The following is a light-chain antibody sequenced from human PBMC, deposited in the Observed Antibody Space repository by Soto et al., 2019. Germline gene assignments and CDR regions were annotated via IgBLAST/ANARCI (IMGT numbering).Light chain of an antibody. CDR2: RNN. Sequence: SVLTQTPWTSGTPGQSVTISCSGSSSNIGSNYVYWYQQLPGTAPKLLIYRNNQRPSGVPDRFSGSKSGTSASLAISGLRSEDEADYYCAAWDHSLSGDYVFGTGNKVTVL. J-gene: IGLJ1*01. CDR3: AAWDHSLSGDYV. V-gene: IGLV1-47*01. CDR1: SSNIGSNY.